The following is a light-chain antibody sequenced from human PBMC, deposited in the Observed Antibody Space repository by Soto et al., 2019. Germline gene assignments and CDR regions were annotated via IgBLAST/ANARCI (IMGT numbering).Light chain of an antibody. J-gene: IGKJ4*01. CDR2: GAS. CDR3: QQYNNWPPVVLT. V-gene: IGKV3-15*01. CDR1: QSVSSN. Sequence: EIVMTQSPATLSVSPGERATLSCRASQSVSSNLAWYQQKPGQAPRLLIYGASTRATGIPARFSGSGSGTEFTLTISSLQSEDFAVYYCQQYNNWPPVVLTFGGGTKVDI.